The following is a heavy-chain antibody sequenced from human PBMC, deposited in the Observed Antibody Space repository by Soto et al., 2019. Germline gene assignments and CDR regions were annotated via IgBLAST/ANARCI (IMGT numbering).Heavy chain of an antibody. CDR1: GYTFTSYA. D-gene: IGHD4-17*01. J-gene: IGHJ4*02. V-gene: IGHV1-3*01. Sequence: ASVKVSCKASGYTFTSYAMHWVRQAPGQRLEWMGWINAGNGNTKYSQKFQGRVTITRDTSASTAYMELSSLRSEDTAVYYCARDRVPHLVTTVSLYYFDYWGQGTLVTVYS. CDR2: INAGNGNT. CDR3: ARDRVPHLVTTVSLYYFDY.